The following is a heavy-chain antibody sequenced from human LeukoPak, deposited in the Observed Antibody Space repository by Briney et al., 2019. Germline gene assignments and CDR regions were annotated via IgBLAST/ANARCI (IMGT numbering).Heavy chain of an antibody. Sequence: GGSLRLSCAASGFTFSSYAMHWVRQAPGKGLEWVAVISYDGSNKYYADSVKGRFTISRDNSKNTLYLQMNSLRAEDTAVYYCARVYSVVRGVISYYYYGMDVWGQGTTVTVSS. CDR3: ARVYSVVRGVISYYYYGMDV. CDR1: GFTFSSYA. CDR2: ISYDGSNK. J-gene: IGHJ6*02. V-gene: IGHV3-30*04. D-gene: IGHD3-10*01.